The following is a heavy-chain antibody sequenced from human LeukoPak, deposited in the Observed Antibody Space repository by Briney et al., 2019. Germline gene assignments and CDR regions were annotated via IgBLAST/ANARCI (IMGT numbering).Heavy chain of an antibody. CDR1: GLTFEDYA. V-gene: IGHV3-20*04. CDR3: ASHASYYYDRSGYRHFDF. CDR2: INWNGGST. Sequence: PRGSLRLSCVASGLTFEDYALSWVRQAPGKGLEWVSGINWNGGSTGYADSVKGRFTISRDNAKNSLYLQMNSLRAEDTALYYCASHASYYYDRSGYRHFDFWGQGTLVTVSS. D-gene: IGHD3-22*01. J-gene: IGHJ4*02.